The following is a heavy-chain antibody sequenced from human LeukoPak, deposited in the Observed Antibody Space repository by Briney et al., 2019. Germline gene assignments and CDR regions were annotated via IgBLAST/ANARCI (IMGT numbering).Heavy chain of an antibody. CDR2: FDPEDGET. V-gene: IGHV1-24*01. CDR3: ARGTGGHYYDSSGYGPNDY. D-gene: IGHD3-22*01. J-gene: IGHJ4*02. CDR1: GYTLTELS. Sequence: VASVKVSCKVSGYTLTELSMHWVRQAPGKGLEWMGGFDPEDGETIYAQKFQGRVTMTEDTSTDTAYMELSSLRSEDTAVYYCARGTGGHYYDSSGYGPNDYWGQGTLVTVSS.